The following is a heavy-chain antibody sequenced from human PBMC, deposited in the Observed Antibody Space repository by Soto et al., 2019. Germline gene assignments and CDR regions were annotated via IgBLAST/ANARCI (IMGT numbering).Heavy chain of an antibody. V-gene: IGHV4-34*01. CDR1: GGSFSGYY. CDR3: ARNRVVVAATEGYWFDP. J-gene: IGHJ5*02. D-gene: IGHD2-15*01. Sequence: TSETLSLTCAVYGGSFSGYYWSWIRQPPGKGLEWIGEINHSGSTNYNPSLKSRVTISVDTSKNQFSLKLSSVTAADTAVYYCARNRVVVAATEGYWFDPWGQGTLVTVSS. CDR2: INHSGST.